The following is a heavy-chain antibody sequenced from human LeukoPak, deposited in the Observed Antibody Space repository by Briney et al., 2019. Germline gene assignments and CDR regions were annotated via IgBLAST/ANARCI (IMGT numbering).Heavy chain of an antibody. J-gene: IGHJ4*02. CDR3: ARVSIAVAGISDY. CDR2: ISSSSSYI. Sequence: GGSLRLSCAASGFTFSSYSMNWVRQAPGKGLEWVSSISSSSSYIHYTDSVKGRFTISRDNAKNSLYLQMNSLRAEDTAVYYCARVSIAVAGISDYWGQGTLVTVSS. CDR1: GFTFSSYS. V-gene: IGHV3-21*01. D-gene: IGHD6-19*01.